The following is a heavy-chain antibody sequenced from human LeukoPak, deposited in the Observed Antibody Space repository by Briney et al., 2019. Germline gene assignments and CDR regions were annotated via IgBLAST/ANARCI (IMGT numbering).Heavy chain of an antibody. CDR3: ARDPPSADAFDI. CDR2: IYYRSKWYA. CDR1: GDSVSGNRAT. J-gene: IGHJ3*02. Sequence: SQTLSLTCAISGDSVSGNRATWNWLRQSPSRGLEWLGRIYYRSKWYADYAVSVKGRITINPDTSKNQFSLLLNSVTPEDTAVYYCARDPPSADAFDIWGQGTMVTVSS. V-gene: IGHV6-1*01.